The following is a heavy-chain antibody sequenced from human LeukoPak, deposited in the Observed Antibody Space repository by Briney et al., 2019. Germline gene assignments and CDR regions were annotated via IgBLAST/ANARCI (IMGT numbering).Heavy chain of an antibody. CDR2: IYYSGST. CDR3: ARTTEGGYTYGYFYYYYMDV. Sequence: SETLSLTCTVSGGSISSYYWSWIRQPPGKGLGWIGYIYYSGSTNYNPSLKSRVTISVDTSKNQFSLKLTSVTAADTAVYYCARTTEGGYTYGYFYYYYMDVWGKGTTVTISS. J-gene: IGHJ6*03. D-gene: IGHD5-18*01. CDR1: GGSISSYY. V-gene: IGHV4-59*01.